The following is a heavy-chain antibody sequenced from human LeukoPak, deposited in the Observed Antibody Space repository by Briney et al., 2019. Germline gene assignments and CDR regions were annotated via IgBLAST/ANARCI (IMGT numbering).Heavy chain of an antibody. J-gene: IGHJ4*02. CDR3: ARGLSDDFWSFYQDY. D-gene: IGHD3-3*01. V-gene: IGHV1-18*01. CDR1: GYIFRSYG. CDR2: ISAYNGKT. Sequence: GALVKVSCKASGYIFRSYGISWVRQAPGQGLEWMGWISAYNGKTNYAQKVQGRVTLTTDTSTSTAYMEMRGLISDDTAVYYCARGLSDDFWSFYQDYWGQGTLLIVSP.